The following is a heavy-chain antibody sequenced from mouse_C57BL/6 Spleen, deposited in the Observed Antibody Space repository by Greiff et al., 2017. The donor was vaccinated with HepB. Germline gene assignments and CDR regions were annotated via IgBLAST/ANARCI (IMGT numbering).Heavy chain of an antibody. J-gene: IGHJ4*01. CDR1: GFTFSDYG. CDR3: AKHYYGSPRAMDY. D-gene: IGHD1-1*01. Sequence: EVQLVESGGGLVKPGGSLKLSCAASGFTFSDYGMHWVRQAPEKGLEWVAYISSGSSTNYYADTVKGRFTISRDNAKNTLFLQMTSLRSEDTAMYYCAKHYYGSPRAMDYWGQGTSVTVSS. V-gene: IGHV5-17*01. CDR2: ISSGSSTN.